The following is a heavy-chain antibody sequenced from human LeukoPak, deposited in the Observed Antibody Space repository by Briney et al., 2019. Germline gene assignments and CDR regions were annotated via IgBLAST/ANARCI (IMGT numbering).Heavy chain of an antibody. D-gene: IGHD3-10*01. CDR1: GFTFSSYA. Sequence: GRSLRLSCAASGFTFSSYAMHWVRQAPGKGLEWVAVISYDGSNKYYADSVKGRFTISRDNSKNTLYLQMNSLRAEDTAVYYCARGDVRFGEPYLNYWGQGTLVTVSS. CDR3: ARGDVRFGEPYLNY. V-gene: IGHV3-30*04. CDR2: ISYDGSNK. J-gene: IGHJ4*02.